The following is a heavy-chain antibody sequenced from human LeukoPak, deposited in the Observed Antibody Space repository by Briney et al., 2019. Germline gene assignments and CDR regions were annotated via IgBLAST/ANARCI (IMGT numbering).Heavy chain of an antibody. V-gene: IGHV3-23*01. CDR3: AKRGYYNGVPFYFDF. CDR2: IGAIGARI. J-gene: IGHJ4*02. D-gene: IGHD2-8*01. CDR1: GITFSSYA. Sequence: PGGSLRLSCVASGITFSSYAMSLVRQAPGKGLEWVSTIGAIGARIFDADSVKGRFTISRDNSKNTLYLQMSSLRADDTAVYYCAKRGYYNGVPFYFDFWGQGTLVTISS.